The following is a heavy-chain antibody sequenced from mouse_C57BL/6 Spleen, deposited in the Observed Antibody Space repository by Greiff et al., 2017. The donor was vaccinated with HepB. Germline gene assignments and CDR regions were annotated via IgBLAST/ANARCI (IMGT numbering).Heavy chain of an antibody. CDR3: TRVYYGSSYWYFDV. V-gene: IGHV14-1*01. J-gene: IGHJ1*03. D-gene: IGHD1-1*01. CDR2: IDPEDGDT. CDR1: GFNIKDYY. Sequence: VQLQQSGAELVRPGASVKLSCTASGFNIKDYYMHWVKQRPEQGLEWIGRIDPEDGDTEYAPKFQGKATMTGYTSSNTAYRQLSSLTSEDTAVYYCTRVYYGSSYWYFDVWGTGTTVTVSS.